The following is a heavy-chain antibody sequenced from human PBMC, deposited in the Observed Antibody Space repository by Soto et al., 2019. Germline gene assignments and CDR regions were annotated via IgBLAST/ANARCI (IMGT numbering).Heavy chain of an antibody. V-gene: IGHV1-18*01. CDR3: ARGRDGDY. D-gene: IGHD6-6*01. J-gene: IGHJ4*02. Sequence: QVHLVQSGAEVKKPGASVKVSCKGSGYTFTSYGITWVRQAPGQGLEWMGWISAHNGNTDYAQKFQGRVTVTRDTSTSTAYMELRSLRSDDTAVYYCARGRDGDYWGQGALVTVSS. CDR2: ISAHNGNT. CDR1: GYTFTSYG.